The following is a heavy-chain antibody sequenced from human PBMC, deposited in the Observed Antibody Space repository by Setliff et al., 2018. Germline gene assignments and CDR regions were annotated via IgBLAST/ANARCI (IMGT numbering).Heavy chain of an antibody. J-gene: IGHJ3*02. CDR2: IYWDDEK. Sequence: TLSLTCTVSGGSISSGDYYWSWIRQPPGKGLEWIALIYWDDEKRYSPSLNNRLTITKDTSKNQVVLTMTNMDPVDTATYYCAHRLSGYDDDAFDIWGQGTMVTVSS. CDR1: GGSISSGDYY. CDR3: AHRLSGYDDDAFDI. V-gene: IGHV2-5*08. D-gene: IGHD5-12*01.